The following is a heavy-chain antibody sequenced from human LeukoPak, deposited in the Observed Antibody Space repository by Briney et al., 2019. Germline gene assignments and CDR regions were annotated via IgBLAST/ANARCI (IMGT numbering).Heavy chain of an antibody. V-gene: IGHV4-31*03. J-gene: IGHJ4*02. CDR1: GGSISSGGYY. CDR3: ARVPNDYRLPPFDY. Sequence: SETLSLTCTVSGGSISSGGYYWSWIRQHPGKGLEWIGYIYYSGSTYYNPSLKSRVTISVDTSKNQFSLKLSSVTAADTAVYYCARVPNDYRLPPFDYWGQGTLVTVSS. D-gene: IGHD4-4*01. CDR2: IYYSGST.